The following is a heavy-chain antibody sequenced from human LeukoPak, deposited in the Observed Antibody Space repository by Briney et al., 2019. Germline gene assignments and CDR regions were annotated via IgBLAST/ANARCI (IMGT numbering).Heavy chain of an antibody. CDR1: GGSFSGYY. CDR2: INHSGST. Sequence: PSETLSLTCAVYGGSFSGYYWSWIRQPPGKGVEWIGEINHSGSTNYNPFLKSRVTISVDTSKNQFSLKLSSVTAADTAVYYCARDTSRILAGFDPWGQGTLVTVSS. CDR3: ARDTSRILAGFDP. D-gene: IGHD2-2*01. V-gene: IGHV4-34*01. J-gene: IGHJ5*02.